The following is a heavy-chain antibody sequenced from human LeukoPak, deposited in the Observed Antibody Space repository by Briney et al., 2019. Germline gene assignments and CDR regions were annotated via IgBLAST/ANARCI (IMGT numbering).Heavy chain of an antibody. V-gene: IGHV4-59*12. D-gene: IGHD3-22*01. CDR3: ARDTLYDRSSFVGGL. CDR1: GGSISSYY. CDR2: IYYSGST. J-gene: IGHJ4*02. Sequence: SETLSLTCTVSGGSISSYYWSWIRQPPGKGLEWIGYIYYSGSTNYNPCLKSRVTISVDTSKHQFSLKLSSVTAADTAVYYCARDTLYDRSSFVGGLWGQGTLVTVSS.